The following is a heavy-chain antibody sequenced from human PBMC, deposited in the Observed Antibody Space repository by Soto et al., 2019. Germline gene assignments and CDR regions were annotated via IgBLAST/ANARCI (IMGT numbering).Heavy chain of an antibody. D-gene: IGHD3-3*01. CDR2: ISGSGGST. CDR1: GFTFSSYA. CDR3: AKGGGYDFWSGYLYFDY. Sequence: GGSLRLSCAASGFTFSSYAMSWVRQAPGKGLEWVSAISGSGGSTYYADSVKGRFTISRDNSKNTLYLQMNSLRAEDTAVYYCAKGGGYDFWSGYLYFDYWGQGTLVTVSS. V-gene: IGHV3-23*01. J-gene: IGHJ4*02.